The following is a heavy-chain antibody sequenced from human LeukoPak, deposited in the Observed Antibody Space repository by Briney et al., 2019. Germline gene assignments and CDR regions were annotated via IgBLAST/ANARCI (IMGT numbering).Heavy chain of an antibody. D-gene: IGHD6-13*01. CDR1: GGSISSYY. CDR2: IYTSGST. J-gene: IGHJ4*02. Sequence: SVTLSLTCTVSGGSISSYYWSWIRQPAGKGLEWIGRIYTSGSTNYNPSLKSRVTMSVDTSKNQFSLKLSSVTAADTAVYYCAREKRYSSSRSFDYWGQGTLVTVSS. V-gene: IGHV4-4*07. CDR3: AREKRYSSSRSFDY.